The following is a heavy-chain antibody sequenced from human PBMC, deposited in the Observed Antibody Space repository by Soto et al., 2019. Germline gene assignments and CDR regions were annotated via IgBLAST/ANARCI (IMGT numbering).Heavy chain of an antibody. D-gene: IGHD3-9*01. J-gene: IGHJ6*02. Sequence: SETLSLTCTVSGCSISSSSYYWGWIRQPPGKGLEWIGSIYYSGSTYYNPSLKSRVTISVDTSKNQFSLKLSSVTAADTAVYYCARLTIKEPHMDVWGQGTTVTVSS. CDR1: GCSISSSSYY. V-gene: IGHV4-39*01. CDR2: IYYSGST. CDR3: ARLTIKEPHMDV.